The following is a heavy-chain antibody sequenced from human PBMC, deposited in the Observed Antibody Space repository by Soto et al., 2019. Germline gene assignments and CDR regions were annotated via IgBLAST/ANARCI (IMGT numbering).Heavy chain of an antibody. CDR2: ISVDSGNT. CDR3: ARFNGSGTNYYMDV. Sequence: QVQLVQSGAELKKPGASAKVSCKASGYIFTSYGISWVRQAPGQGLEWMAWISVDSGNTNYAQNFQGRVTMTTDTAASTAHMELRSLRSDDPAVYYCARFNGSGTNYYMDVWGKGTMVIVSS. CDR1: GYIFTSYG. D-gene: IGHD3-10*01. V-gene: IGHV1-18*01. J-gene: IGHJ6*03.